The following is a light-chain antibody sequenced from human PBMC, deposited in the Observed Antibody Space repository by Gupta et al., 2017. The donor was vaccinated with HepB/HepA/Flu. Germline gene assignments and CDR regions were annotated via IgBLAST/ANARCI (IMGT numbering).Light chain of an antibody. CDR2: DVI. J-gene: IGLJ2*01. V-gene: IGLV2-14*03. Sequence: SALTQPASVSRSLAQSITISCTGTSSDIGSYNHVSWYQQHPGKAPKLMIYDVINRPSGVPNRFSGSKSGNTASLTISGLQAEDEADYYCSSRTTKNTLLFGGGTKVTVL. CDR3: SSRTTKNTLL. CDR1: SSDIGSYNH.